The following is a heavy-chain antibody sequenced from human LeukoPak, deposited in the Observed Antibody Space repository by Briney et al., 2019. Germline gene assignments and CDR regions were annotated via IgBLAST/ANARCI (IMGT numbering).Heavy chain of an antibody. CDR2: ISGSGGSR. J-gene: IGHJ4*02. Sequence: GGSLRLSCAASGFTFSSYAMSWVRQAPGKGLEWVSAISGSGGSRYYADSVKGRFTISRDNSKNTLYLQMNSLRAEDTAVYYCAKDLYPLDYYFDYWGQGTLVTVSS. D-gene: IGHD2-8*01. CDR1: GFTFSSYA. V-gene: IGHV3-23*01. CDR3: AKDLYPLDYYFDY.